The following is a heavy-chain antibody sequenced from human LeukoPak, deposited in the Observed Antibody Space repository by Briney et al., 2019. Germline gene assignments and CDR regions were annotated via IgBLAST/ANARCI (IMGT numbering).Heavy chain of an antibody. V-gene: IGHV4-39*01. Sequence: PSETLSLTCTVSRGSISNNGYYWGWIRQPPGKGLEWIGSIYYSGSTYYCPSLKNRVTISVDTSRNQFSLKLTSVTAADTAVYYCARGGSRLTTAGDLDYWGQGALVTVSS. CDR1: RGSISNNGYY. CDR2: IYYSGST. J-gene: IGHJ4*02. D-gene: IGHD3-16*01. CDR3: ARGGSRLTTAGDLDY.